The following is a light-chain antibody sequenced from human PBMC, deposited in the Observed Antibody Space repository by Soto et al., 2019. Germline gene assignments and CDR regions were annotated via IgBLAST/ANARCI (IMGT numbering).Light chain of an antibody. CDR2: DAS. Sequence: DIQMTQSPSTLSASVGDRVTITCRASQPITAWLAWYQQKPRKAPNLLIYDASDLQSGVPSRFSGSGSGTEFTLTITGLQPDDFATYYCQQYNLYPYTFGQGTKLEIK. CDR1: QPITAW. V-gene: IGKV1-5*01. J-gene: IGKJ2*01. CDR3: QQYNLYPYT.